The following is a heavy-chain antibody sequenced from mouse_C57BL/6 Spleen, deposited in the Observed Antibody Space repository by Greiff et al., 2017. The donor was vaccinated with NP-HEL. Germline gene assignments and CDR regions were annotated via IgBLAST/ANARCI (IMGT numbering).Heavy chain of an antibody. V-gene: IGHV5-4*01. J-gene: IGHJ2*01. D-gene: IGHD1-2*01. Sequence: EVKLVESGGGLVKPGGSLKLSCAASGFTFSSYAMSWVRQTPEKRLEWVATISDGGSYTYYPDNVKGRFTISRDNAKNNLYLQMSHLKSEDTAMYYCARDRDYYGLFDYWGQGTTLTVSS. CDR3: ARDRDYYGLFDY. CDR1: GFTFSSYA. CDR2: ISDGGSYT.